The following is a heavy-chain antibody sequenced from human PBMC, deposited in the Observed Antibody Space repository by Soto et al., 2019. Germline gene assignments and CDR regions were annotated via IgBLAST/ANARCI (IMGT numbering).Heavy chain of an antibody. CDR3: ARWSYLDY. J-gene: IGHJ4*02. D-gene: IGHD3-3*01. CDR1: GFSFGSYA. Sequence: GGSLRLCCSASGFSFGSYALSWVRQAPGKGLEWVSTISGSDGKTFYADSVKGRFSISRDTSQSTLYLQMNSLRADDTAMYYCARWSYLDYWGQGTRVTVSS. CDR2: ISGSDGKT. V-gene: IGHV3-23*01.